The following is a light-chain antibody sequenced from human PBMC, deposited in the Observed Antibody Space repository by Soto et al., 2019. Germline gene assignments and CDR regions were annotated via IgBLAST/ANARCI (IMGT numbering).Light chain of an antibody. V-gene: IGKV3-11*01. CDR1: QSVSSY. CDR2: DAS. J-gene: IGKJ4*01. Sequence: EIVLTQSPATLSLSPGERATLSCRASQSVSSYLGWYQQKPGQAPRLLIYDASNRATGIPARFSGSGSGTDLPLTISSLEPEDFAVYYCQQRRNWPLTFGGGTKVEIK. CDR3: QQRRNWPLT.